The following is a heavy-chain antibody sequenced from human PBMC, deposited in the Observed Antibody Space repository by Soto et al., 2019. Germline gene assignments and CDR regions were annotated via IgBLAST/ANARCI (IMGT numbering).Heavy chain of an antibody. Sequence: PSETLSLTCTVSGGSISSYYWSWIRQPPGKGLEWIGYIYYSGSTNYNPSLKSRVTISVDTSKNQFSLKLSSVTAADTAVYYCARDRIGHSYGLSGEYYYYGMDVWGQGTTVTVSS. CDR3: ARDRIGHSYGLSGEYYYYGMDV. V-gene: IGHV4-59*01. CDR2: IYYSGST. D-gene: IGHD5-18*01. CDR1: GGSISSYY. J-gene: IGHJ6*02.